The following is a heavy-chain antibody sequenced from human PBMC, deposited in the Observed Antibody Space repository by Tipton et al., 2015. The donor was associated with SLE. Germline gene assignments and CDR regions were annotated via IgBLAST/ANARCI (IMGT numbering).Heavy chain of an antibody. J-gene: IGHJ3*02. CDR3: ARGVATIGDAFDI. V-gene: IGHV4-59*08. CDR2: IYHSGDT. Sequence: TLSLTCTVSAGSMYYSYWAWIRQPPGQGVQWLGYIYHSGDTNYNPSLKSRVSISIDTSKNQFSLKLTSVTAADTAVYYCARGVATIGDAFDIWGQGTMVTVSS. D-gene: IGHD5-12*01. CDR1: AGSMYYSY.